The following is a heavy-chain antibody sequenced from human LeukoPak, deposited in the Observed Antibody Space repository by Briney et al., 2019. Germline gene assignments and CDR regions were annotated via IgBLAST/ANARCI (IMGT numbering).Heavy chain of an antibody. Sequence: SVKVSCKASGGTFSSYAISWVRQAPGQGLEWMGGIIPIFGTANYAQKFQGRVTITTDESTSTAYMELSSLRSEDTAVYYCARESHLDGYNYFYFDYWGQGTRVTGSS. CDR1: GGTFSSYA. J-gene: IGHJ4*02. CDR3: ARESHLDGYNYFYFDY. CDR2: IIPIFGTA. V-gene: IGHV1-69*05. D-gene: IGHD5-24*01.